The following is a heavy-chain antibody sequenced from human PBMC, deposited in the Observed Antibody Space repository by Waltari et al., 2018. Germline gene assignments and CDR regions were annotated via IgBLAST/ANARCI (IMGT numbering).Heavy chain of an antibody. V-gene: IGHV3-11*04. J-gene: IGHJ4*02. CDR1: GFTFSDYY. D-gene: IGHD5-12*01. Sequence: QVQLVESGGGLVKPGGSLRLSCAASGFTFSDYYMSWLRQAPGKGLEWVSYITSSGSTVYYADSVKGRFTISRDNTKNSLYLQMNSLRAEDTAVYYCAKYDGYNHYYFDFWGQGTLVTVSS. CDR2: ITSSGSTV. CDR3: AKYDGYNHYYFDF.